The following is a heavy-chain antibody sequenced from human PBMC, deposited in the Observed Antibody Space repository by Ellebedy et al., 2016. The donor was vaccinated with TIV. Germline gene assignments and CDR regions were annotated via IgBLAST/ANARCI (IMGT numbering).Heavy chain of an antibody. D-gene: IGHD6-19*01. CDR1: GYSFTSYW. Sequence: PGGSLRLSCKGSGYSFTSYWTGWLPQMPGKGLEWMGIIYPGDSDTRYSPSFQGQVTISADKSISTAYLQWSSLKASDTAMYYCARHGPYSSGWRGHTTEYFQHWGQGTLVTVSS. CDR3: ARHGPYSSGWRGHTTEYFQH. V-gene: IGHV5-51*01. CDR2: IYPGDSDT. J-gene: IGHJ1*01.